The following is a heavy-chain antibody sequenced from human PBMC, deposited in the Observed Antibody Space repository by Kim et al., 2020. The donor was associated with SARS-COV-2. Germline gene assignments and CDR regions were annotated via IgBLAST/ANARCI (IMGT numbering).Heavy chain of an antibody. V-gene: IGHV3-7*03. D-gene: IGHD5-18*01. Sequence: GGSLRLSCAASGFTFSSYWMSWVRQAPGKGLEWVANIKQDGSEKYYVDSVKGRFTISRDNAKNSLYLQMNSLRAEDTAVYYCARDWWNTAMAPAALDNWGQGTLVRDSS. CDR3: ARDWWNTAMAPAALDN. CDR2: IKQDGSEK. CDR1: GFTFSSYW. J-gene: IGHJ4*02.